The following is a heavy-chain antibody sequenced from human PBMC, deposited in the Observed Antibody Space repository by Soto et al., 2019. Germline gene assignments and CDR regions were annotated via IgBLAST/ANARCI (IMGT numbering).Heavy chain of an antibody. D-gene: IGHD2-15*01. Sequence: PVKASYKPSGGTSSSYTFTWVLQAPGQGLEWMGRIIPILGIANYAQKFQGRVAITADKSTSTAYMELSSLRSEDTAVYYCARVVTYWGYCSGGSCPGWFDPWGQGTLVTVPS. CDR2: IIPILGIA. CDR3: ARVVTYWGYCSGGSCPGWFDP. CDR1: GGTSSSYT. V-gene: IGHV1-69*02. J-gene: IGHJ5*02.